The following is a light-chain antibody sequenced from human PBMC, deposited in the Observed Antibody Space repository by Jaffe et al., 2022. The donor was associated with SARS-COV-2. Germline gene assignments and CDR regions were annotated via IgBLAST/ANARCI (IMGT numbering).Light chain of an antibody. Sequence: QSVLTQPPSVSAAPGQKVTISCSGGSSNIGNNFVSWFQQLPGTAPKLLIYQNNKRPSGIPDRFSGSKSGTSATLGITGLQTGDEANYYCGAWDTNLSAYVFGSGTQVTVL. CDR3: GAWDTNLSAYV. J-gene: IGLJ1*01. CDR1: SSNIGNNF. V-gene: IGLV1-51*02. CDR2: QNN.